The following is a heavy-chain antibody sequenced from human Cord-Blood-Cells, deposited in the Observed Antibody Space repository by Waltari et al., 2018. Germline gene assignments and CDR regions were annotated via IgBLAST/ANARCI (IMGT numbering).Heavy chain of an antibody. D-gene: IGHD1-26*01. CDR3: AKGSGSFDY. CDR1: GFTFSSYA. CDR2: MSGSGGST. J-gene: IGHJ4*02. Sequence: EVQLLASGGGLVQPGGSLRLYCAASGFTFSSYAMCWVRQARGKGREWVSAMSGSGGSTYYADSVKGRFTIYRDNSKNTLYLQMNRLGAEDTAVYYCAKGSGSFDYWGQGTLVTVSS. V-gene: IGHV3-23*01.